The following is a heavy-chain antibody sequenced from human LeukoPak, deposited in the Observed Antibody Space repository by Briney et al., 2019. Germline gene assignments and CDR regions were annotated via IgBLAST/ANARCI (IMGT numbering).Heavy chain of an antibody. Sequence: GGSLRLSCAASGFTFSSYEMNWVRQAPGKGLEWVSCISSSTSSIYYADSVKGRFTVSRDNARNSLYLQMNSLRAEDTAIYYCATNESPNYYGSGHWGQGTLVIVSS. D-gene: IGHD3-10*01. CDR2: ISSSTSSI. J-gene: IGHJ4*02. CDR1: GFTFSSYE. CDR3: ATNESPNYYGSGH. V-gene: IGHV3-48*03.